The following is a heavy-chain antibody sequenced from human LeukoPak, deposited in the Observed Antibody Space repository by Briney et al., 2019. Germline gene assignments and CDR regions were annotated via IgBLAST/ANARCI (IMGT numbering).Heavy chain of an antibody. Sequence: GGPLRLSCAASGFTFSSYWMHWVRQAPGKGLVWVSRINSDGSSTSYADSVKGRFTISRDNAKNTLYLQMNSLRAEDTAVYYCAKAGDSTVVRGWYSDLWGRGTLVTVSS. CDR3: AKAGDSTVVRGWYSDL. V-gene: IGHV3-74*01. D-gene: IGHD4-23*01. CDR1: GFTFSSYW. J-gene: IGHJ2*01. CDR2: INSDGSST.